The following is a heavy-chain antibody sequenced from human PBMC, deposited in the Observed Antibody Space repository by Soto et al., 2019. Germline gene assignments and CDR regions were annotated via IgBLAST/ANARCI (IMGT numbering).Heavy chain of an antibody. V-gene: IGHV3-30-3*01. D-gene: IGHD3-10*01. Sequence: GESLKISCAASGFTFSSYAMHWVRQAPGKGLEWVAVISYDGSNKYYADSVKGRFTISRDNSKNTLYLQMNSLRAEDTAVYYCARWPGQITYGSGRFFNDYWGQGTLVTVSS. CDR3: ARWPGQITYGSGRFFNDY. CDR2: ISYDGSNK. J-gene: IGHJ4*02. CDR1: GFTFSSYA.